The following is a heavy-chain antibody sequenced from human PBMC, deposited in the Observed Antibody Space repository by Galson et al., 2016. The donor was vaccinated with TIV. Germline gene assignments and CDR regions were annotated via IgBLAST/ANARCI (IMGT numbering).Heavy chain of an antibody. D-gene: IGHD3-3*02. CDR3: AREKDHVWNSYFDV. CDR1: GFTFSAYW. CDR2: IKPDGSQT. J-gene: IGHJ2*01. V-gene: IGHV3-7*01. Sequence: SLRLSCATSGFTFSAYWMNWVRQAPGKGLQWVANIKPDGSQTNYVDSVKGRFTISRDNAKNSLFLQMNSLRAEDTAVYYCAREKDHVWNSYFDVWGRGTLVTVSS.